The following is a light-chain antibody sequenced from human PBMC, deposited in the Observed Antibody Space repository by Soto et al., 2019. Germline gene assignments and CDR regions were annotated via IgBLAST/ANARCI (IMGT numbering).Light chain of an antibody. CDR3: AAWDDRLSGDV. CDR1: SSNIGSNS. V-gene: IGLV1-44*01. J-gene: IGLJ1*01. Sequence: QSVLTQPPSASGTPGQRVTISCSGSSSNIGSNSVNWYQQLPGTAPKLLIYNNNQRPLGVPDRFSGSKSGTSASLAITGLQSEDEADYYCAAWDDRLSGDVFGTGTKLTVL. CDR2: NNN.